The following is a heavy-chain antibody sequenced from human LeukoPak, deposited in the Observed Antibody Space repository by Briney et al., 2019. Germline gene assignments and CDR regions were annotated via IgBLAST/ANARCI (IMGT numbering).Heavy chain of an antibody. Sequence: PGGSLRLSCAVSGFAFSSYWMSWVRQAPGKGLEWVANIKQDGSEKYYVDSVKGRFTISRDNARNSLYLQMNSLRAEDTAAYYCARGQTTFDPWGQGTLVTVSS. V-gene: IGHV3-7*01. D-gene: IGHD1-7*01. CDR2: IKQDGSEK. CDR1: GFAFSSYW. J-gene: IGHJ5*02. CDR3: ARGQTTFDP.